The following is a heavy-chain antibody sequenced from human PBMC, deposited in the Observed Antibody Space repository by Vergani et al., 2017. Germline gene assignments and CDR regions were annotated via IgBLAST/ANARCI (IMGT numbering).Heavy chain of an antibody. Sequence: EVQLVESGGGLVQPGGSLRLSCAASRFSFDDYGMHWVRQVPGKGLEWVSGILRETGSIGYADSVRGRFTISRDNAKNTLYLQMNSLRPEDTALYYCTKDWGSRTAGLAYWGQGTPVTVSS. D-gene: IGHD6-13*01. V-gene: IGHV3-9*01. CDR1: RFSFDDYG. CDR3: TKDWGSRTAGLAY. J-gene: IGHJ4*02. CDR2: ILRETGSI.